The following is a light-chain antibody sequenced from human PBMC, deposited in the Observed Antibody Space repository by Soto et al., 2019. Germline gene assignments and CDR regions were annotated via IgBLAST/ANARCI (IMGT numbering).Light chain of an antibody. V-gene: IGLV2-14*01. CDR2: QIT. CDR1: GSDIGTYNY. CDR3: SSYSSSSTPVV. J-gene: IGLJ2*01. Sequence: QSALTQPASVSGSPGQSITISCTGSGSDIGTYNYVSWYQQHPGKAPKLMIFQITNRPSGVSDRFSGSKSGSTASLTISRLQAEDEADYYCSSYSSSSTPVVFGGGTKVTVL.